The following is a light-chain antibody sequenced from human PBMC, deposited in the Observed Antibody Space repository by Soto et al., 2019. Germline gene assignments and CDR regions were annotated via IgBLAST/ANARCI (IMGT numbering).Light chain of an antibody. V-gene: IGKV3D-20*02. CDR1: QSVSGSY. CDR3: QQRSNWPLT. J-gene: IGKJ4*01. Sequence: EIVMTQSPGTLSLSPGEVATLSCRASQSVSGSYLAWYQQKPGQAPRLVIYDASSRATGIPDRFSGSGSGTDFTLTISRLEAEDFAVYYCQQRSNWPLTFGGGTKVDIK. CDR2: DAS.